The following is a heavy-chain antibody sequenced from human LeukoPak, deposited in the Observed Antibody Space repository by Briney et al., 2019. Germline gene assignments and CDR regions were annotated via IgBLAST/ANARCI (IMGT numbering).Heavy chain of an antibody. CDR1: GGSISSEGYF. Sequence: PSETLSLTCTVSGGSISSEGYFWSWIRQHPGKGLEWVGYIYYSGSTYHYNPSPKSRITMSVDTSKNQFSLTLSSVTAADTAVYYCARDVGGKYYFDYWGQGTLVTVSS. CDR2: IYYSGST. J-gene: IGHJ4*02. CDR3: ARDVGGKYYFDY. D-gene: IGHD2-15*01. V-gene: IGHV4-31*03.